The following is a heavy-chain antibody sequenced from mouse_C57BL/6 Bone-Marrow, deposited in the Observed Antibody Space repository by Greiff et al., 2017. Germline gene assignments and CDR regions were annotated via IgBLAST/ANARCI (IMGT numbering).Heavy chain of an antibody. CDR2: IDPEDGET. Sequence: VQLQQSGAELVKPGASVTLSCTASGFNIKDYYIHWVKQRTEQGLEWIGRIDPEDGETKYAPKFQDKATITADTSSNTAYLQLSSLTSEDTAVYSYTRSLIYYGTNYWGQGTTLAVAS. CDR3: TRSLIYYGTNY. J-gene: IGHJ2*01. V-gene: IGHV14-2*01. D-gene: IGHD1-1*01. CDR1: GFNIKDYY.